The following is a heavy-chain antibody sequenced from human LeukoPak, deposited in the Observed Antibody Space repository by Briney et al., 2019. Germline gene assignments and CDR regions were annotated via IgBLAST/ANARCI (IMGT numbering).Heavy chain of an antibody. Sequence: PSETLSLTCAVSGYSISSGYYWGWIRQPPGKGLEWIGSIYDSGSTYYNPSLKSRVTISVDMSKNQFSLKLRPVPAADTAVYYCARHPGRGISDAFDIWGQGTVVTVSS. CDR3: ARHPGRGISDAFDI. J-gene: IGHJ3*02. V-gene: IGHV4-38-2*01. CDR2: IYDSGST. CDR1: GYSISSGYY. D-gene: IGHD1-14*01.